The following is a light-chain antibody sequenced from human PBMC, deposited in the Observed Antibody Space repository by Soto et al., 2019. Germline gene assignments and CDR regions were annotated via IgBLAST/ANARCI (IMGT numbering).Light chain of an antibody. CDR3: MQALQTPRT. J-gene: IGKJ1*01. V-gene: IGKV2-28*01. Sequence: DIVMTQSPLSLPVTPGEPASISCRSSQRLQHSNGDNYLDWYLQKPGQSPQILIYLGSNRASGVHDWFSGSGSGTDFTLNISRVEAEDVGVYYCMQALQTPRTFGQGTKVEIK. CDR2: LGS. CDR1: QRLQHSNGDNY.